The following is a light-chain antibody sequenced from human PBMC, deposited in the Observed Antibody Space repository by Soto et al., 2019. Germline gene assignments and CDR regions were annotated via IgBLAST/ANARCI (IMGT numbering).Light chain of an antibody. V-gene: IGKV1-5*03. CDR1: QSISVW. J-gene: IGKJ1*01. CDR2: KAS. CDR3: QQYNNRWT. Sequence: EILMTQSPSTLSASVGERVTITCRASQSISVWLAWFQQKPGNAPKLLIYKASTLDSGVPSRFSGSGSGTDFTLTLSSLQPDDYATYYCQQYNNRWTFGQGTKVEI.